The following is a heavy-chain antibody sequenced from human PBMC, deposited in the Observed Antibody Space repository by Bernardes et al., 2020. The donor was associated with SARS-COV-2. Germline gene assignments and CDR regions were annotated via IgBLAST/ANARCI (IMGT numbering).Heavy chain of an antibody. CDR2: INHSGST. CDR3: ARAPPWLSWFDP. D-gene: IGHD5-12*01. CDR1: GGSFSGYY. Sequence: SETLSLTCAVYGGSFSGYYWSWIRQPPEKGLEWIGEINHSGSTKYNPSPKSRVTISLDTSKNQFYLKLNSVTAADTAVYYCARAPPWLSWFDPWGQGTLVTVSS. V-gene: IGHV4-34*01. J-gene: IGHJ5*02.